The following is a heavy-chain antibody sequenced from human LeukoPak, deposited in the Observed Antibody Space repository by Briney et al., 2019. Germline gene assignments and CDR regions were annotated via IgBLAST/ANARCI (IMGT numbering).Heavy chain of an antibody. Sequence: SETLSLTCTVSGGSINNGGYYWHWLRQYPGKGLEWIGFIYYDGNTYYNPSLKSPVSISIDTSNNQFSLKLYSVTAADTAVYYCARAWGPAPQCGGGTCTPYYHGMDVWGQGTTVTV. V-gene: IGHV4-31*01. CDR2: IYYDGNT. CDR3: ARAWGPAPQCGGGTCTPYYHGMDV. D-gene: IGHD2-21*01. J-gene: IGHJ6*02. CDR1: GGSINNGGYY.